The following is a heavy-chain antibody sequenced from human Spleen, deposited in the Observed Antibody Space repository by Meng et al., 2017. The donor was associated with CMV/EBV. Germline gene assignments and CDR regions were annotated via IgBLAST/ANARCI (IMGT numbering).Heavy chain of an antibody. CDR1: GGTFSSYA. D-gene: IGHD6-13*01. CDR3: ARLAAAGTGYYYYGMDV. J-gene: IGHJ6*02. CDR2: IIPMFGTG. V-gene: IGHV1-69*05. Sequence: SVKVSCKASGGTFSSYAFTWVRQAPGQGLEWMGGIIPMFGTGSNAQRFKGRVTITTDELTSTVYMELSSLRSEDTAVYYCARLAAAGTGYYYYGMDVWGQGTTVTVSS.